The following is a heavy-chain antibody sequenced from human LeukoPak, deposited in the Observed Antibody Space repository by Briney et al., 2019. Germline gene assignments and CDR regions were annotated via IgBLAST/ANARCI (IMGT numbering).Heavy chain of an antibody. CDR3: ARDFRSFRGCSAY. D-gene: IGHD2-15*01. CDR1: GGPYSSYA. Sequence: GAPVRVSYTASGGPYSSYAISWVRQAAGQELEWMGRIIPIRVIETYEQKLQRRVTVTADTSTRPTYLYMSRLRSEDTAVYYCARDFRSFRGCSAYWGQGTLVTVSS. V-gene: IGHV1-69*04. CDR2: IIPIRVIE. J-gene: IGHJ4*02.